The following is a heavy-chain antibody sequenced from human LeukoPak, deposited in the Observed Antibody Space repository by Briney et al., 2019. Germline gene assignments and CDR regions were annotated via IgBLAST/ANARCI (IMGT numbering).Heavy chain of an antibody. Sequence: KTSETLSLTCTVSGGSISSGGYYWSWIRQHPGKGLKWIGYIYYSGSTYYNPSLKSRVTISVDTSKNQFSLKLSSVTAADTAVYYCAVVHNWNYEVGYWGQGTLVTVSS. CDR2: IYYSGST. CDR3: AVVHNWNYEVGY. J-gene: IGHJ4*02. CDR1: GGSISSGGYY. V-gene: IGHV4-31*03. D-gene: IGHD1-7*01.